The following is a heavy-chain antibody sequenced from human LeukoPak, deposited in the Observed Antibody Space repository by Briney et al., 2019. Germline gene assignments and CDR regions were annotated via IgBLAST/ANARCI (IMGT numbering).Heavy chain of an antibody. J-gene: IGHJ1*01. CDR1: GFTFSSYA. Sequence: GGSLRLSCAASGFTFSSYAMSWVRQAPGKGLEWFSAISGSGGSTYYADSVKGRFTISRDNSKNTLYLQMNSLRAEDTAVYYCATYSSLNRREFQYWGQGTLLTVSS. CDR2: ISGSGGST. D-gene: IGHD3-22*01. CDR3: ATYSSLNRREFQY. V-gene: IGHV3-23*01.